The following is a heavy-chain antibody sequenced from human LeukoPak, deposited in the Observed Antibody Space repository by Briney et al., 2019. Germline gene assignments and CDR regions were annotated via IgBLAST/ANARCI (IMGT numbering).Heavy chain of an antibody. CDR2: INHSGST. D-gene: IGHD3-10*01. J-gene: IGHJ4*02. Sequence: PSETLSLTCAVYGGSFRGYYWSWIRQPPGKGLEWIGEINHSGSTNYNPSLKSRVTISVDTSKNQFSLKLSSVTAADTAVYYCARGRGRHAGYWGQGTLVTVSS. V-gene: IGHV4-34*01. CDR3: ARGRGRHAGY. CDR1: GGSFRGYY.